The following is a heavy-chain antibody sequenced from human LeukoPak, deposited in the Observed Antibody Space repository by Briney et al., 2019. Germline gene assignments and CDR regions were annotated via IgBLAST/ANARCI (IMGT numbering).Heavy chain of an antibody. D-gene: IGHD3-10*01. Sequence: PSETLSLTCAVYGGSFSGYYWSWIRQPPGKGLEWIGEINHSGSTNYNPSLKSRVTISVDTSKNQFSLKLSSVTAADTAVYYCARVVRGVIAYYYYGMDVWGQGTTVTVSS. J-gene: IGHJ6*02. V-gene: IGHV4-34*01. CDR1: GGSFSGYY. CDR2: INHSGST. CDR3: ARVVRGVIAYYYYGMDV.